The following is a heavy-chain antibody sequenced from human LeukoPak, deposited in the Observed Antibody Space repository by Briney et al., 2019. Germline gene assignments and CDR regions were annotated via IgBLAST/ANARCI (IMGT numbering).Heavy chain of an antibody. Sequence: GGSLRLSCAASGFTFSSYAMSWVRQAPGKGLEWVPAISGSGGSTYYADSVKGRFTISRDNSKNTLYLQMNSLRAEDTAVYYCAKDPSPGSGSDYWGQGTLVTVSS. V-gene: IGHV3-23*01. J-gene: IGHJ4*02. CDR1: GFTFSSYA. CDR3: AKDPSPGSGSDY. CDR2: ISGSGGST. D-gene: IGHD3-10*01.